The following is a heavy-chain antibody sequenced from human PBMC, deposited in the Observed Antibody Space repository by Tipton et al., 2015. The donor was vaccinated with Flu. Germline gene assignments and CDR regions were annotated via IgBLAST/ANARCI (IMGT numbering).Heavy chain of an antibody. J-gene: IGHJ4*02. CDR2: ISSRGTTI. V-gene: IGHV3-48*03. D-gene: IGHD2-8*02. CDR3: ASQDFVLVQESRAFVY. Sequence: SLRLSCAASGFTFSSYEMNWVRQAPGKGLEWLSYISSRGTTIFYANSVKGRFTISRDNAKNSLFLQMNSLRAEDTAVYYCASQDFVLVQESRAFVYWGQGTLVTVSS. CDR1: GFTFSSYE.